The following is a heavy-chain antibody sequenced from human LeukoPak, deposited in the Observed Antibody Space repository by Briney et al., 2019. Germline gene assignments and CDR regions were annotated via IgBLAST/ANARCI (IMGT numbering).Heavy chain of an antibody. D-gene: IGHD3-10*01. Sequence: SETLSLTCTVSGYSISSGYFWGWIRQPPGKGLEWIGSFYHSGITYYNPSLKSRVTISVEMSKNQFSLKLRSVTAADTAVYYCARTTTVRGTYYMDVWGKGTTVTVSS. CDR1: GYSISSGYF. CDR2: FYHSGIT. V-gene: IGHV4-38-2*02. J-gene: IGHJ6*03. CDR3: ARTTTVRGTYYMDV.